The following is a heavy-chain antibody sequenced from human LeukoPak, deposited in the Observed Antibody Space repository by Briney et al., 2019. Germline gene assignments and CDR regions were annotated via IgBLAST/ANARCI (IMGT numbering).Heavy chain of an antibody. V-gene: IGHV3-30*18. D-gene: IGHD3-22*01. Sequence: PGRSLRLSCAASGFTFSSYGMHWVRQAPGKGLEWVAVISYDGSSKYYADSVKGRFTISRDNSKNTLYLQINSLRAEDTAVYYCAKGVRYDSSGYYLGFDYWGQGTLVTVSS. J-gene: IGHJ4*02. CDR2: ISYDGSSK. CDR3: AKGVRYDSSGYYLGFDY. CDR1: GFTFSSYG.